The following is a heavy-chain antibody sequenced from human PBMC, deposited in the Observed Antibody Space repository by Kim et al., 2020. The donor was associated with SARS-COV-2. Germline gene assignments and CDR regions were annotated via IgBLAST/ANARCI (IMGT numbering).Heavy chain of an antibody. J-gene: IGHJ6*02. D-gene: IGHD3-9*01. CDR3: ARDRRYDILAGTSNYYGMDV. V-gene: IGHV1-18*04. CDR1: GYTFTSYG. Sequence: ASVKVSCKASGYTFTSYGISWVRQAPGQGLEWMGWISAYNGNTNYGQKLPGRVTMTTDTSTSTAYMELRSLRSDDTAVYYCARDRRYDILAGTSNYYGMDVWGQGTTVSVSS. CDR2: ISAYNGNT.